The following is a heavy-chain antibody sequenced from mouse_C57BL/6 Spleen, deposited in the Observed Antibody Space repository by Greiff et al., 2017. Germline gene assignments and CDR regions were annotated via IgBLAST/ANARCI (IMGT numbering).Heavy chain of an antibody. D-gene: IGHD1-1*01. J-gene: IGHJ2*01. V-gene: IGHV5-4*01. CDR1: GFTFSSYA. CDR2: ISDGGSYT. CDR3: EREGDYYGSSYEKYYDY. Sequence: EVNVVESGGGLVKPGGSLKLSCAASGFTFSSYAMSWVRQTPEKRLEWVATISDGGSYTYYPDNVKGRFTISRDNDKNNLFLQMSHLKSEDTAMYYCEREGDYYGSSYEKYYDYWGQGTTLTVSS.